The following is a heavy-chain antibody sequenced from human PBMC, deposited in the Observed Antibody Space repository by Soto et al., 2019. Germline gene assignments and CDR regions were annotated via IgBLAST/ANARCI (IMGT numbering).Heavy chain of an antibody. J-gene: IGHJ6*02. CDR1: GFTFSSYS. D-gene: IGHD3-10*01. CDR3: ARASRGPGSGSYPSDYYYYYGMDV. Sequence: SGGSLRLSCAASGFTFSSYSMNWVRQAPGKGLEWVSSISSSSSYIYYADSVKGRFTISRDNAKNSLYLQMNSLRAEDTAVYYCARASRGPGSGSYPSDYYYYYGMDVWGQGTTVTVSS. V-gene: IGHV3-21*01. CDR2: ISSSSSYI.